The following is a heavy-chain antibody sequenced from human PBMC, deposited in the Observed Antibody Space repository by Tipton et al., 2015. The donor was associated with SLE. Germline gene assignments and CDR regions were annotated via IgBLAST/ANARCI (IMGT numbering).Heavy chain of an antibody. CDR3: ARQGPITVCRLGGGFEY. V-gene: IGHV4-4*07. CDR2: IYTSGST. Sequence: TLSLTCTVSGGSISSYYWSWIRQPTGKGLEWIGRIYTSGSTNYNPSLTSRVTISVDKSKNQFSLKLSSVTAADTAVYYCARQGPITVCRLGGGFEYWGQGTLVTVSS. D-gene: IGHD3-16*01. CDR1: GGSISSYY. J-gene: IGHJ4*02.